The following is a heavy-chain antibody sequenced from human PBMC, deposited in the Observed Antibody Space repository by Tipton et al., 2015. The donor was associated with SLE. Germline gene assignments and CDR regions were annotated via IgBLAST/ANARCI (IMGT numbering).Heavy chain of an antibody. D-gene: IGHD6-13*01. J-gene: IGHJ4*02. CDR3: AKDHGRGLAAAGTLGVVDY. Sequence: SLRLSCAASGFTFSRYGMHWVRQAPGKGLEWVAVIWYDGSNKYYADSVKGRFTISRDNSKNTLYLQMNSLRAEDTAVYYCAKDHGRGLAAAGTLGVVDYWGQGTLVTVSS. CDR1: GFTFSRYG. CDR2: IWYDGSNK. V-gene: IGHV3-33*06.